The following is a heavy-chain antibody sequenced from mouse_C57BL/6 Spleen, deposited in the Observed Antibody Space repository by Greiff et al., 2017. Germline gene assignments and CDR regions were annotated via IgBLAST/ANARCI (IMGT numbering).Heavy chain of an antibody. D-gene: IGHD2-5*01. Sequence: VESGGGLVKPGGSLKLSCAASGFTFSDYGMHWVRQAPEKGLEWVAYISSGSSTIYYADTVKGRFTISRDNAKNTLFLQMTSVRSEDTAMYYCAGSNYGYYAMDYWGQGTSVTVSS. J-gene: IGHJ4*01. CDR2: ISSGSSTI. CDR3: AGSNYGYYAMDY. V-gene: IGHV5-17*01. CDR1: GFTFSDYG.